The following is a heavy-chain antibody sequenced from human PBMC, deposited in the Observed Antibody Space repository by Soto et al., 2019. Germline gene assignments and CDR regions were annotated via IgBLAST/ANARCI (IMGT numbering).Heavy chain of an antibody. CDR1: GFTFSDYY. Sequence: GGSLRLSCAASGFTFSDYYMSWIRQAPGKGLEWVSYISSSSSYTNYADSVKGRFTISRDNAKNSLYLQMNSLRAEDTAVYYCAKPRGYYDSSGYPTPDYWGQGTLVTVSS. V-gene: IGHV3-11*06. J-gene: IGHJ4*02. CDR3: AKPRGYYDSSGYPTPDY. CDR2: ISSSSSYT. D-gene: IGHD3-22*01.